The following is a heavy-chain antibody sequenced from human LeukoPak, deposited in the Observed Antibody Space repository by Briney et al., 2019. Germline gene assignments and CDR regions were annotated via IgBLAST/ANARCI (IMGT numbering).Heavy chain of an antibody. CDR2: IYPGDSDT. Sequence: GESLTISCKGSGYSFTSYWIGWVRQMPGKGLEWMGIIYPGDSDTRYSPSFQGQVTISADKSTSTAYLQWTSLKASDTAMYSCARLTSNAFDIWGQGTMVTVSS. CDR1: GYSFTSYW. V-gene: IGHV5-51*01. CDR3: ARLTSNAFDI. J-gene: IGHJ3*02.